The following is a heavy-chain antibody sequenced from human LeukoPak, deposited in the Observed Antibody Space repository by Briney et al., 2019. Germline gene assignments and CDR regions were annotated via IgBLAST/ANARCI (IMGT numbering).Heavy chain of an antibody. V-gene: IGHV1-69*05. CDR3: ARGVDSSGYGVFDY. Sequence: GASVKASCKASGGTFSSYAISWVRQAPGQGLEWMGRIIPIFGTANYAQKFQGSVTITTDESTSTAYMELSGLRSEDTAVYYCARGVDSSGYGVFDYWGQGTLVTVSS. J-gene: IGHJ4*02. CDR1: GGTFSSYA. D-gene: IGHD3-22*01. CDR2: IIPIFGTA.